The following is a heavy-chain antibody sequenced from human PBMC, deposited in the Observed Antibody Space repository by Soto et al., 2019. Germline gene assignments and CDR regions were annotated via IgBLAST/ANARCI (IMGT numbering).Heavy chain of an antibody. CDR3: AKAAVVVVAAPSDY. CDR1: GFTFSSYA. CDR2: ISGSGGST. V-gene: IGHV3-23*01. Sequence: EVQLLESGGGLVQPGGSLRLSCAASGFTFSSYAMSWVRQAPGKGLEWVSAISGSGGSTYYADSVKGRFTISRDNAKNTLYLQMSSLRAEDTAVYYCAKAAVVVVAAPSDYWGQGTLVTVSS. D-gene: IGHD2-15*01. J-gene: IGHJ4*02.